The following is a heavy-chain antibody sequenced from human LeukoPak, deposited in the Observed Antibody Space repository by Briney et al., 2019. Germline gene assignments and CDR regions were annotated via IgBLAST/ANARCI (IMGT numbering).Heavy chain of an antibody. CDR2: ISSPGELP. CDR1: GFTFSIYA. V-gene: IGHV3-23*01. CDR3: TKDRPNYYGSNGHYYRQNGDF. Sequence: GGSLRLSCAASGFTFSIYAMRWVRQAPGKGLEWVSSISSPGELPSYAASAKGRFTISRDNSESTLYLQMNILIAEDTAKYYCTKDRPNYYGSNGHYYRQNGDFWGQGTLVTVSS. D-gene: IGHD3-22*01. J-gene: IGHJ4*02.